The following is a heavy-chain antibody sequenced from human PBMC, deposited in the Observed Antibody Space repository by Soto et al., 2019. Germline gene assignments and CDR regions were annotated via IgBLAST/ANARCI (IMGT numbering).Heavy chain of an antibody. V-gene: IGHV1-3*01. D-gene: IGHD3-3*01. CDR2: INAGNGNT. Sequence: GASVKVSCKASGYTFTSYAMHWVRQAPGQRLEWMGWINAGNGNTKYSQKFQGRVTITRDTSASTAYMELSSLRSEDTAVYYCARGEFLEWLLLPMFGGNWFDPWGQGTLVTVSS. J-gene: IGHJ5*02. CDR3: ARGEFLEWLLLPMFGGNWFDP. CDR1: GYTFTSYA.